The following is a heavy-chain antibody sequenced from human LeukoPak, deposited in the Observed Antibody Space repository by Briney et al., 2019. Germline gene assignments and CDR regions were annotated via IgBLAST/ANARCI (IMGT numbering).Heavy chain of an antibody. Sequence: SETLSLTCTVSGGSISTTNYYWAWNRQPPGKGLEWIGTIYYSGTTYYNPSLRSRVTISVDTSKNHFSLKLSSVTAADTAVYYCAKHRITVAGENFDYWGQGTLVTVSS. D-gene: IGHD6-19*01. CDR3: AKHRITVAGENFDY. J-gene: IGHJ4*02. CDR1: GGSISTTNYY. CDR2: IYYSGTT. V-gene: IGHV4-39*01.